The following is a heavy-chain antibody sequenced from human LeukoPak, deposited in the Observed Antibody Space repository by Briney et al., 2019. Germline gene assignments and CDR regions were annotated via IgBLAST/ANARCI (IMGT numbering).Heavy chain of an antibody. CDR1: GFTFSSYG. V-gene: IGHV3-53*01. CDR3: ARRAGEYSHPYDY. CDR2: IYSGGNT. D-gene: IGHD2-15*01. Sequence: GGSLRLSCAASGFTFSSYGMHWVRQAPGKGLEWVSFIYSGGNTHYSDSVKGRFTISRDNSKNTLYLQMNSLRAEDTAIYYCARRAGEYSHPYDYWGQGTLVTVSS. J-gene: IGHJ4*02.